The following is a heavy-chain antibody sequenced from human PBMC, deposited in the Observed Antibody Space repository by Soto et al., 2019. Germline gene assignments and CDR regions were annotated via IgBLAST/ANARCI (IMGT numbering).Heavy chain of an antibody. V-gene: IGHV1-69*13. J-gene: IGHJ5*02. D-gene: IGHD3-16*01. Sequence: AAVKVSCKASGATFSSYAISWVRQAPGQGLEWIGGLSPTFGTADYAQKFQGRVTITGDESTSTGYMELNTLRGEDTAVYYCVKCDVLKTTSGGLCNWFDPWGQGALVTVSS. CDR1: GATFSSYA. CDR2: LSPTFGTA. CDR3: VKCDVLKTTSGGLCNWFDP.